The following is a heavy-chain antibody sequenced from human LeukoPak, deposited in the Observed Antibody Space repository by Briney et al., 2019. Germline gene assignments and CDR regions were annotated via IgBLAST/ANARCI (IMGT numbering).Heavy chain of an antibody. Sequence: SETLSLTCTVSGGSISSYYWSWIRQPPGKGLEWIGYIYYSGSTNYNPSLKSRVTISVDTSKNQFSLKLSSVTAADTAVYYCARGQHFDDAFDIWGQGKMVTVSS. CDR1: GGSISSYY. D-gene: IGHD3-9*01. J-gene: IGHJ3*02. V-gene: IGHV4-59*01. CDR2: IYYSGST. CDR3: ARGQHFDDAFDI.